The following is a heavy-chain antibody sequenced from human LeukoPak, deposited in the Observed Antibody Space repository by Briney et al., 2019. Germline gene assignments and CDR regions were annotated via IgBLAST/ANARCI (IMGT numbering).Heavy chain of an antibody. CDR2: IASDVSST. D-gene: IGHD4-23*01. Sequence: GGSLRLSCAASGFTFSSYWMNWVRQAPGKGLVWVSRIASDVSSTTYADSVKGRFSISRDNAKNTLYLQMNILRVEDTAVYYCARGRPHGNDYWGQGTLVTVSS. J-gene: IGHJ4*02. CDR3: ARGRPHGNDY. V-gene: IGHV3-74*01. CDR1: GFTFSSYW.